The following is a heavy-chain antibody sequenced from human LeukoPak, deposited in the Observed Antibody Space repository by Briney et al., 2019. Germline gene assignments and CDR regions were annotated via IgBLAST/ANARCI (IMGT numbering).Heavy chain of an antibody. J-gene: IGHJ4*02. CDR3: ATLAYDFRYFDY. CDR2: FDPEDGET. Sequence: ASVKVSCKVSGYTLTELSMHWVRQAPGKGLEWMGGFDPEDGETIYAQKFQGRVTMTEDTSTDTAYMELSSLRSEDTAVYYCATLAYDFRYFDYWGQGTLVTVSS. V-gene: IGHV1-24*01. CDR1: GYTLTELS. D-gene: IGHD3-3*01.